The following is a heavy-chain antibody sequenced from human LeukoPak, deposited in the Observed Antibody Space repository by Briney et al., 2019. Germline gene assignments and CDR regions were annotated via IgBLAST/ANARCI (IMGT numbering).Heavy chain of an antibody. J-gene: IGHJ3*02. V-gene: IGHV4-31*03. D-gene: IGHD3-10*01. CDR2: IYYNGNT. Sequence: SETLSLTCTVSGGSISIGGYYWSWIRQHPGKGLEWIGYIYYNGNTYYNPSLKSRLTISGDMSENQFSLKLTSVTAADTAVYFCVRNFDSYNASDIWGQGTMVTVSS. CDR3: VRNFDSYNASDI. CDR1: GGSISIGGYY.